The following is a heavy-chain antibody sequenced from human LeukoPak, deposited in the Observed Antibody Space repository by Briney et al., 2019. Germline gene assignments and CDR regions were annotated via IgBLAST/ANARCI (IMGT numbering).Heavy chain of an antibody. J-gene: IGHJ3*02. CDR2: ISAYNGNT. D-gene: IGHD3-3*01. CDR1: GYTFTSYG. CDR3: ARERGFLEWLGDAFDI. V-gene: IGHV1-18*01. Sequence: ASVKVSCKASGYTFTSYGISWVRQAPGQGLKWMGWISAYNGNTNYAQKLQGRVTMTTDTSTSTAYMELGSLRSDDTAVYYCARERGFLEWLGDAFDIWGQGTMVTVSS.